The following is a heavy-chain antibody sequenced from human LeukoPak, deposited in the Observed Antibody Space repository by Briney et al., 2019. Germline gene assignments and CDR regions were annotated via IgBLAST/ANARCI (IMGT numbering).Heavy chain of an antibody. CDR1: GFTFSIYA. J-gene: IGHJ4*02. CDR2: ISYDGSNK. Sequence: PGGSLRLSCAASGFTFSIYAIHWVRQAPGKGLEWVSVISYDGSNKYYADSVRGRFTISRDNSKNTLYLQMNSLRPEDTAVYYCARGWKLMDNWGQGTLVTVSS. CDR3: ARGWKLMDN. V-gene: IGHV3-30-3*01. D-gene: IGHD1-1*01.